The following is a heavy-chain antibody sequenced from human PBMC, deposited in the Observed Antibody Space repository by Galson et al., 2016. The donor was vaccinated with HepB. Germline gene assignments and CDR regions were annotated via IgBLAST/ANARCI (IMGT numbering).Heavy chain of an antibody. CDR1: GGSVSSGRYY. V-gene: IGHV4-61*01. CDR2: ISYSGSA. Sequence: SETLSLTCTVSGGSVSSGRYYWSWIRQPPGKGLEWLGYISYSGSANYNPSLQSRVTMSVDTSKNQFSLKLTSVTAADTAVYYCTREMWASYYDCWGQGTLVTVSS. D-gene: IGHD1-26*01. CDR3: TREMWASYYDC. J-gene: IGHJ4*02.